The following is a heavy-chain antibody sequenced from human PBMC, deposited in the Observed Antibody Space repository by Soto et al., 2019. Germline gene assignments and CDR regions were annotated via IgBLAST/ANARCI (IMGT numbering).Heavy chain of an antibody. Sequence: PGGSLRLSCAASEFSFSSYAMHWIRQAPGKGLEWVAVISFDGNIIHYADSVKGRFIISRDNSKNTLYLQMHSLSGEDTAVYYCARTFDTITYYFDYWGQGTRVTVSS. CDR1: EFSFSSYA. CDR3: ARTFDTITYYFDY. V-gene: IGHV3-30-3*01. D-gene: IGHD3-9*01. J-gene: IGHJ4*02. CDR2: ISFDGNII.